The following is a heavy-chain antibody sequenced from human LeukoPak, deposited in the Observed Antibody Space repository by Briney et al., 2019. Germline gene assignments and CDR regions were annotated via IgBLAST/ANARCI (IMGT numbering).Heavy chain of an antibody. D-gene: IGHD1-26*01. CDR3: ARGPIYPKSGDYPNYYFDY. Sequence: APVKVSCKASGYTFTDYDINWVRQATGQGLEWMGWMNPNSGVTGYAQKFQGRVSMTRDTSVGTAYMGLSSLRSEDTAVYFCARGPIYPKSGDYPNYYFDYWGQGTLVTVSS. J-gene: IGHJ4*02. V-gene: IGHV1-8*01. CDR2: MNPNSGVT. CDR1: GYTFTDYD.